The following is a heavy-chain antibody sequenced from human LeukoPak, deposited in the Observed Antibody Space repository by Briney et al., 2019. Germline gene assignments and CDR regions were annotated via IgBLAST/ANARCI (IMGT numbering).Heavy chain of an antibody. Sequence: SETLSLTCTVSGGSISSYYWSWIRQPAGRGLEWIGRIYTSGSTNYNPSLKSRVTMSVDTSKNQFSLKLSSVTAADTAVYYCARDKVAAAALFYYMDVWGKGTTVTVSS. D-gene: IGHD6-13*01. CDR1: GGSISSYY. J-gene: IGHJ6*03. CDR3: ARDKVAAAALFYYMDV. V-gene: IGHV4-4*07. CDR2: IYTSGST.